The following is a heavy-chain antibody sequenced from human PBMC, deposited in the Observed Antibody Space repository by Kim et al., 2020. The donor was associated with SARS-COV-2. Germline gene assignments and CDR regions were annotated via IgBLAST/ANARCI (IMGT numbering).Heavy chain of an antibody. CDR3: ARGLGPYSSSWYQGWFDP. V-gene: IGHV4-34*01. CDR1: GGSFSGYY. J-gene: IGHJ5*02. CDR2: INHSGST. Sequence: SETLSLTCAVYGGSFSGYYWSWIRQSPGKGLEWIGEINHSGSTNYNPSLKSRVTISVDTSKNQFSLKLSSVTAADTAAYYCARGLGPYSSSWYQGWFDP. D-gene: IGHD6-13*01.